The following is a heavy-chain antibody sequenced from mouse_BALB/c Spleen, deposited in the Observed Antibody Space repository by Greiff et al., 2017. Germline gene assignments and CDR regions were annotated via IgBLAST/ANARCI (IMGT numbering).Heavy chain of an antibody. CDR3: TGGYWAY. CDR2: IRLKSNNYAT. V-gene: IGHV6-6*02. Sequence: EVQLVESGGGLVQPGGSMKLSCVASGFTFSNYWMNWVRQSPEKGLEWVAEIRLKSNNYATHYAESVKGRFTISRDDSKSSVYLQMNNLRAEDTGIYYCTGGYWAYWGQGTLVTVSA. J-gene: IGHJ3*01. D-gene: IGHD2-3*01. CDR1: GFTFSNYW.